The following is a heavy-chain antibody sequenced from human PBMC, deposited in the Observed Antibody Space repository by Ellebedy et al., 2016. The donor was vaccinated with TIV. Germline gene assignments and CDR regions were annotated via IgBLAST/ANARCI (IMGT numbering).Heavy chain of an antibody. J-gene: IGHJ6*02. D-gene: IGHD5/OR15-5a*01. V-gene: IGHV1-69*13. CDR1: GGTFSSYA. CDR3: ARDLSTISANYYYGMDV. CDR2: IIPIFGTA. Sequence: AASVKVSCKASGGTFSSYAISWVRQAPGQGLEWMGGIIPIFGTANYAQKFQGRVTIPADESTSTAYMELSSLRSEDTAVYYCARDLSTISANYYYGMDVWGQGTTVTVSS.